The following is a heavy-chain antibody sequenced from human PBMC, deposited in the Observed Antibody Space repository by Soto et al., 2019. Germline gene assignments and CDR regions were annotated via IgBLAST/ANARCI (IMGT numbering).Heavy chain of an antibody. J-gene: IGHJ2*01. Sequence: SETLSLACTVSGDSISNFYWSWIRQPAGKGLESLGRLSSSGRSNYNPYLQSRVAMSLDTSKNQFSLRLNSLTAADTAVYFCARGIGRYLDLWSRGTMVTVSS. D-gene: IGHD2-21*01. CDR2: LSSSGRS. CDR1: GDSISNFY. V-gene: IGHV4-4*07. CDR3: ARGIGRYLDL.